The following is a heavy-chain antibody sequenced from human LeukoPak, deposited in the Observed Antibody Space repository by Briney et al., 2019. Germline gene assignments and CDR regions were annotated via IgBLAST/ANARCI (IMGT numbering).Heavy chain of an antibody. J-gene: IGHJ5*02. CDR3: ARGGRSAAGRFDP. Sequence: SVKVSCKASGGTFSSYTISWVRQAPGQGLEWMGRIIPIFGTANYAQKFQGRVTITTDESTSTAYMELSSLRSEDTAVHYCARGGRSAAGRFDPWGQGTLVAVSS. V-gene: IGHV1-69*05. D-gene: IGHD6-13*01. CDR2: IIPIFGTA. CDR1: GGTFSSYT.